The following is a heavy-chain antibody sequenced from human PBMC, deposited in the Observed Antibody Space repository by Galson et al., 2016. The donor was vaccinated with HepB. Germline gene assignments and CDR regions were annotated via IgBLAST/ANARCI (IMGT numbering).Heavy chain of an antibody. V-gene: IGHV4-39*01. D-gene: IGHD3-10*01. CDR1: GGSISCSNYY. CDR3: ARHRALDISGSLNWFDP. CDR2: VFYTGAT. J-gene: IGHJ5*02. Sequence: SETLSLTCAVSGGSISCSNYYWGWIRQPPGKSLEWIGSVFYTGATYYNGPLESRVTISIDTSNNEFFLKINSVTAADTAVYYCARHRALDISGSLNWFDPWGQGTLVIVSS.